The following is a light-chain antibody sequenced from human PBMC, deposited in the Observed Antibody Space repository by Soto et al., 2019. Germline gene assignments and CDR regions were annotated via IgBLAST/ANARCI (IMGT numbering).Light chain of an antibody. V-gene: IGKV3-20*01. CDR3: QQYGSSLIT. CDR1: QSVSSSY. CDR2: GAS. Sequence: EIVLTQSPGTLSLSPGERATLSCRASQSVSSSYLAWYQQKPGQPPRLLMYGASSRATGIPDRFSGSGSGTDSTLTISRLEPEDFAMYYCQQYGSSLITFGQGTRLEIK. J-gene: IGKJ5*01.